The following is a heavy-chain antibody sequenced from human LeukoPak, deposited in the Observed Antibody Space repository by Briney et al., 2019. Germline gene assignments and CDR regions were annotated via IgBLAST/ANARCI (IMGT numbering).Heavy chain of an antibody. CDR1: GFTFKSYS. J-gene: IGHJ4*02. CDR3: ARAAGHYFDY. D-gene: IGHD3-10*01. CDR2: ITSTSSDL. V-gene: IGHV3-21*05. Sequence: GGSLRLSCAVSGFTFKSYSMNWVRQAPGKGLEWVSFITSTSSDLFYSDSVKGRFTVARDNARNSLYLQMNSLTAEDTAVYYCARAAGHYFDYWGQGSLVTVSS.